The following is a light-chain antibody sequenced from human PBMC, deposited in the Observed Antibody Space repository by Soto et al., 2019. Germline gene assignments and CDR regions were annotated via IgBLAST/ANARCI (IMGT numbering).Light chain of an antibody. CDR1: QSVSSY. J-gene: IGKJ1*01. V-gene: IGKV3-20*01. Sequence: EIVLTQSPGTLSLSPGERATLSCGASQSVSSYLVWYQQKAGQAPRLLIYGASSRATGIPDRFSGSGSGTDFTLTISRLEPEDFAVYYCHQYDSWTFGQGTKVDNK. CDR3: HQYDSWT. CDR2: GAS.